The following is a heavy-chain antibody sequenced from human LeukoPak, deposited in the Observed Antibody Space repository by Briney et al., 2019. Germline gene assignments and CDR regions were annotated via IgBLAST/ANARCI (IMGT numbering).Heavy chain of an antibody. V-gene: IGHV1-2*06. CDR2: INPNSGGT. CDR3: ARTYSSGGGDY. J-gene: IGHJ4*02. CDR1: GYTFTGYY. Sequence: ASVKVSCKASGYTFTGYYMHWVRQAPGQGLEWMGRINPNSGGTNYAQKFQGRVTMTRDTSISTAYMEPSRLRSDDTAVYYCARTYSSGGGDYWGQGTLVTVSS. D-gene: IGHD6-19*01.